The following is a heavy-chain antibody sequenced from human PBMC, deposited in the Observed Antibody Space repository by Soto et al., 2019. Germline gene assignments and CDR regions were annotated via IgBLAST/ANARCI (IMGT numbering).Heavy chain of an antibody. J-gene: IGHJ5*02. D-gene: IGHD6-19*01. CDR1: GYTFTSYA. CDR2: INAGNGNT. CDR3: AREGVAGTLYNWFDP. V-gene: IGHV1-3*01. Sequence: GASVKVSCKASGYTFTSYAMHWVRQAPGQRLEWMGWINAGNGNTKYSQKFQGRVTITRDTSASTAYMELSSLRSEDTAVYYCAREGVAGTLYNWFDPWGQGTLVTVSS.